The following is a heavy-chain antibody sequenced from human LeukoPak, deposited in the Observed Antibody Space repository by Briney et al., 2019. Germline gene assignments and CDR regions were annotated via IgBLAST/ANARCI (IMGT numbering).Heavy chain of an antibody. CDR2: INHSGST. CDR3: ARAGVDYYDSSGYYPD. V-gene: IGHV4-34*01. CDR1: GGSFSGYY. Sequence: SETLSLTCAVYGGSFSGYYWSWLRQPPGKGLEWIGEINHSGSTNYNPSLKSRVTISVDTSKNQFSLKLSSVTAADTAVYYCARAGVDYYDSSGYYPDWGQGTLVTVSS. J-gene: IGHJ4*02. D-gene: IGHD3-22*01.